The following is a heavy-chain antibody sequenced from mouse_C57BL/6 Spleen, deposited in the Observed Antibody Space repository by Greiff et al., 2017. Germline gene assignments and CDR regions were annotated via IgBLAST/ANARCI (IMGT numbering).Heavy chain of an antibody. CDR1: GYTFTSYW. CDR2: IDPSDSET. J-gene: IGHJ1*03. V-gene: IGHV1-52*01. Sequence: QVQLQQPGAELVRPGSSVKLSCKASGYTFTSYWMHWVKQRPIQGLEWIGNIDPSDSETHYNQKFKDKATLTVDKSSSTAYMQLSSLTSEDSAVYYCARVIYYATGYFDVWGTGTTVTVSS. D-gene: IGHD2-1*01. CDR3: ARVIYYATGYFDV.